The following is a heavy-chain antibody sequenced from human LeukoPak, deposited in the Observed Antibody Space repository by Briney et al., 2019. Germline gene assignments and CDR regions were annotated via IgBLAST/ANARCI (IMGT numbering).Heavy chain of an antibody. Sequence: PSETLSLTCAVYGGSFSGYYWSWIRQPPGKGLEWIGEINHSGSTNYNPSLKSRVTISVDTSKNQFSLKLSSVTAADTAVYYCARVSHHITMVRGVIIHGNWFDPGGQGTLVTVSS. CDR1: GGSFSGYY. CDR3: ARVSHHITMVRGVIIHGNWFDP. J-gene: IGHJ5*02. CDR2: INHSGST. V-gene: IGHV4-34*01. D-gene: IGHD3-10*01.